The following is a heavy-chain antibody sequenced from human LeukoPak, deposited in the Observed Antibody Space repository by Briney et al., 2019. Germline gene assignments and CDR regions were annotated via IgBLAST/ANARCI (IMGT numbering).Heavy chain of an antibody. CDR3: AGDAYRYCSGGSCNPGWFDP. V-gene: IGHV4-4*07. D-gene: IGHD2-15*01. Sequence: PSETLSLTCTVSGGSIRSYHWSWIRQPAGKGLEWIGRTQTSGSTNYNPSLKSRVTVSVDNSNNQFSLRLTSVTAADTAVYYCAGDAYRYCSGGSCNPGWFDPWGQGILVIVSS. CDR2: TQTSGST. J-gene: IGHJ5*02. CDR1: GGSIRSYH.